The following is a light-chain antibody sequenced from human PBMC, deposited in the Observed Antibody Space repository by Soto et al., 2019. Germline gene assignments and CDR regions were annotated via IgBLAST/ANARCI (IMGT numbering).Light chain of an antibody. CDR1: SSDVGGYDY. V-gene: IGLV2-14*01. CDR3: SSYTSGSTWV. J-gene: IGLJ3*02. Sequence: QYALTQPASVSGSPGQSITISCTGTSSDVGGYDYVSWYQQHPGKAPKLIIYEVSNRPSGVSNRFSGSKSGNAASLTISGLQAEDEADYYCSSYTSGSTWVFGGGTKLTVL. CDR2: EVS.